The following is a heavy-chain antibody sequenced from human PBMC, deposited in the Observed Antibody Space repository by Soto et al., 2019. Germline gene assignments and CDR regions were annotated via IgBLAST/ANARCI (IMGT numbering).Heavy chain of an antibody. CDR3: AAMSGHSSVWFDH. D-gene: IGHD3-22*01. J-gene: IGHJ5*02. CDR2: VKSNTEGGTV. CDR1: GFTFNNAW. Sequence: VQLVESGGGLVKPGGSLRLSCAASGFTFNNAWMSWVRQAPGKGLEWVGRVKSNTEGGTVDYAAPVKGRFRISRDDSTNTLYVQMNSLKTENTAVYYCAAMSGHSSVWFDHCGQGSLVTVS. V-gene: IGHV3-15*01.